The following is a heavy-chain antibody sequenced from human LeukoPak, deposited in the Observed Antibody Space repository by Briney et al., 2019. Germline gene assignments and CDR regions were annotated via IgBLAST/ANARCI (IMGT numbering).Heavy chain of an antibody. CDR2: IYYSGST. J-gene: IGHJ4*02. D-gene: IGHD3-10*01. V-gene: IGHV4-30-4*01. CDR1: GGSISSGDYY. CDR3: ARVWGITMVRGAKGSYFDY. Sequence: SSETLSLTCTVSGGSISSGDYYWSWIRQPPGKGLEWIGYIYYSGSTYYNPSLKSRVTISVDTSKNQFSLKLSSVTAADTAVYYCARVWGITMVRGAKGSYFDYWGQGTLVTVSS.